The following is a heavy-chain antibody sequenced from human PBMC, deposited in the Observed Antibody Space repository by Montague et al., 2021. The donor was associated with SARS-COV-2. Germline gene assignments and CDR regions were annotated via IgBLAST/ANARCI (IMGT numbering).Heavy chain of an antibody. CDR3: ARSLYDILTGYYLPFDY. D-gene: IGHD3-9*01. J-gene: IGHJ4*02. CDR1: EFSLSTSGMC. V-gene: IGHV2-70*20. Sequence: PGLVKPTQTLTLTCTFSEFSLSTSGMCVSWVRQPPGKALEWLALIDWDDNKFYSTSLKTRLTISKDTSKNQVVLTMTNVDPVDTATYYCARSLYDILTGYYLPFDYWGQGTLVTVSS. CDR2: IDWDDNK.